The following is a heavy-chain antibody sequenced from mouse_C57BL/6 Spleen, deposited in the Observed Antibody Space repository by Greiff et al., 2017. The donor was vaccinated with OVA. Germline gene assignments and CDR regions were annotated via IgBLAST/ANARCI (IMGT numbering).Heavy chain of an antibody. J-gene: IGHJ1*03. CDR1: GFSLTSYG. CDR3: AGPTGNWEWYFDV. D-gene: IGHD4-1*01. CDR2: IWSGGST. V-gene: IGHV2-2*01. Sequence: QVQLKESGPGLVQPSQSLSITCTVSGFSLTSYGVHWVRQSPGKGLEWLGVIWSGGSTDYNAAFISRLSISKDNSKSQVFFKMNSLQADDTAIYYCAGPTGNWEWYFDVWGTGTTVTVSS.